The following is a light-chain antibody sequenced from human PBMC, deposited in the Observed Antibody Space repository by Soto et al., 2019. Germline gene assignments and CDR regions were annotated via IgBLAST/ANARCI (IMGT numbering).Light chain of an antibody. Sequence: ETVLTQSPGTLSLSPGERATLSCRASQSVSSNYLAWYQQKPGQAPRLLIYGASTRATGNTDRFSGSGSGTAFTPTISRLEPEDFAVYYSQQFGRSPPSWTFGQGTKVEIK. CDR3: QQFGRSPPSWT. J-gene: IGKJ1*01. V-gene: IGKV3-20*01. CDR1: QSVSSNY. CDR2: GAS.